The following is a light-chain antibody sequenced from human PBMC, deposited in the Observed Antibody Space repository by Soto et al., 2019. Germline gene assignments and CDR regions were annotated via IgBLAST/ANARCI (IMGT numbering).Light chain of an antibody. Sequence: QSVLTQPPSASGTPGQRVTISCAGSSSNIGSNYVYWYQQLPGTAPKLLIYRNNQRPSGVPARSSGSKSGSSASLAISGLRSEDEADDYCAAWDDSLSGRVFGGGTKLTVL. CDR3: AAWDDSLSGRV. CDR1: SSNIGSNY. V-gene: IGLV1-47*01. CDR2: RNN. J-gene: IGLJ2*01.